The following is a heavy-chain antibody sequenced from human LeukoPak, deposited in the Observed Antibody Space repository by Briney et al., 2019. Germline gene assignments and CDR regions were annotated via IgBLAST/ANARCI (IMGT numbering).Heavy chain of an antibody. Sequence: SETLSLTCAVYGGSFSGYSWSWIRQPPGKGLEWIGEINHSGSTNYNPSLKSRVTISVDASKNQFSLKLSSVTAADTAVYYCARRQVSTNWFDPWGQGTLVTVSS. D-gene: IGHD2-2*01. CDR3: ARRQVSTNWFDP. V-gene: IGHV4-34*01. CDR2: INHSGST. CDR1: GGSFSGYS. J-gene: IGHJ5*02.